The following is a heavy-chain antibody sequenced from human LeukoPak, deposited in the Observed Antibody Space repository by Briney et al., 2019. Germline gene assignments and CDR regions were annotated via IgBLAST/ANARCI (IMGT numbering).Heavy chain of an antibody. V-gene: IGHV4-39*07. CDR1: GASISSSDYY. Sequence: PSETLSVTCTVSGASISSSDYYWGWIRQPPGKGLEWVGSIYYNSGTTQYNPSLKSRVTISVDTSKNQFSLKLSSVTAADTAVYYCARDAYYGSGSYYDYWGQGTLVTVSS. CDR3: ARDAYYGSGSYYDY. J-gene: IGHJ4*02. D-gene: IGHD3-10*01. CDR2: IYYNSGTT.